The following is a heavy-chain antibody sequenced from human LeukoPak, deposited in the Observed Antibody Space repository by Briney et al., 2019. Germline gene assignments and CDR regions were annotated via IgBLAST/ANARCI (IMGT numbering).Heavy chain of an antibody. V-gene: IGHV3-7*01. CDR2: IKQDGSEK. D-gene: IGHD3-10*01. Sequence: PGGSLRLSCAASGFTFSSYWMSWVRQAPGKGLEWVANIKQDGSEKYYVDSVKGRFTISRDNAKNSLYLQMSSLRAEDTAVYYCARVVWFGELSYWGQGTLVTVSS. CDR3: ARVVWFGELSY. CDR1: GFTFSSYW. J-gene: IGHJ4*02.